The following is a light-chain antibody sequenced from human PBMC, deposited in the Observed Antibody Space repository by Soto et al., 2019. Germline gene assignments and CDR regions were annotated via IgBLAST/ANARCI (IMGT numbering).Light chain of an antibody. Sequence: QAVVTQEPSFSVSPGGTVTLTCGLSSGSVSTSYYPSWYQQTPGQAPRTLIYSTNTRSSGVSDRFSGSIRGNKAALTITGAKADDESDYYCVLYMGSGIWVFGGGTKLTVL. CDR1: SGSVSTSYY. J-gene: IGLJ3*02. CDR3: VLYMGSGIWV. V-gene: IGLV8-61*01. CDR2: STN.